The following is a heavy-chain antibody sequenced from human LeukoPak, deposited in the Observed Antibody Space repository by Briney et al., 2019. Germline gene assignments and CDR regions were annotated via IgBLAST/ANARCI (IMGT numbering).Heavy chain of an antibody. V-gene: IGHV3-13*01. D-gene: IGHD3-22*01. CDR1: GFTFSSYD. Sequence: GGSLRLSCAASGFTFSSYDMHWVRHATGKGLEWVSAIGTAGDTYYPGSVKGRFTISRENAKNSLHLQMNSLRAGDTAVYYCARGAHYYDSSGYHLIFDYWGQGTLVTVSS. CDR2: IGTAGDT. J-gene: IGHJ4*02. CDR3: ARGAHYYDSSGYHLIFDY.